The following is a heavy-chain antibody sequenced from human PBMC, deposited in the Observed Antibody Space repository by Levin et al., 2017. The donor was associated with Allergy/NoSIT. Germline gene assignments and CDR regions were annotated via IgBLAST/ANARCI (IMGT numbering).Heavy chain of an antibody. J-gene: IGHJ3*02. V-gene: IGHV4-34*01. CDR2: ISHREST. CDR1: GASFSGYY. D-gene: IGHD4-17*01. CDR3: AVFSFRYGTFDI. Sequence: ETLSLTCAVYGASFSGYYWSWIRQPPGRGLEWIGEISHRESTTYNPSLKSRVTISLDTSGNQYSLRLDSVTAADTAIYYCAVFSFRYGTFDIWGQGTMVTVSS.